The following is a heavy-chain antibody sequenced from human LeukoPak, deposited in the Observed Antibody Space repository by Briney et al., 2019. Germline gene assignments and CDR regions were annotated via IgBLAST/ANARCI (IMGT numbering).Heavy chain of an antibody. CDR1: GGSISSGDYY. Sequence: SQTLSLTCTVSGGSISSGDYYWSWIRQPPGKGLEWIGYSYYSGSTYYNPSLKSRVTISVDTSKNQFSLKLSSVTAADTAVYYCARENCGGDCYTDYWGQGTLVTVSS. V-gene: IGHV4-30-4*08. CDR2: SYYSGST. CDR3: ARENCGGDCYTDY. D-gene: IGHD2-21*01. J-gene: IGHJ4*02.